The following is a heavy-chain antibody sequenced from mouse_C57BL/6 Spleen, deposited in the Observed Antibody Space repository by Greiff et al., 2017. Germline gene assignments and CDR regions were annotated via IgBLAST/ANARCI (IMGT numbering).Heavy chain of an antibody. CDR2: ISSGSSTI. CDR1: GFTFSDYG. J-gene: IGHJ4*01. D-gene: IGHD2-5*01. CDR3: ARCYSNYVGYAMDY. Sequence: EVMLVESGGGLVKPGGSLKLSCAASGFTFSDYGMHWVRQAPETGLEWVAYISSGSSTIYYADTVKGRFTISRDNAKNTLFLQMTSLRSEDTAMYYCARCYSNYVGYAMDYWGQGTSVTVSS. V-gene: IGHV5-17*01.